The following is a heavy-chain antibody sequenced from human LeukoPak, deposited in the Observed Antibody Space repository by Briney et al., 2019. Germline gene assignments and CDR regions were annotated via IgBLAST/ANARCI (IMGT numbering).Heavy chain of an antibody. CDR3: AKDESPGVLDLFDY. V-gene: IGHV3-23*01. D-gene: IGHD2-8*02. CDR1: GFTFSSYA. Sequence: GGSLRLSCAVSGFTFSSYAMSWVRQAPGKGLELVSAISGSGGSTYYADSVKGRFTISRDNSKNTLYLQMNSLRAEDTAVYYCAKDESPGVLDLFDYWGQGTLVTVSS. CDR2: ISGSGGST. J-gene: IGHJ4*02.